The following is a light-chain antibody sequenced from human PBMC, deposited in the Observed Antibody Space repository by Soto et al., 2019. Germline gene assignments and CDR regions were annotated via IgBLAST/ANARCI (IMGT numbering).Light chain of an antibody. V-gene: IGKV1-5*03. CDR1: QSISSW. CDR3: QQYNSYSSWT. Sequence: DIQMTQSPSTLSASVGDRVTITCRASQSISSWLAWYQQKPGKAPKLLIYKASSLESGVPSRFSGSGSGTDFTLTISSLQPDDFANYYCQQYNSYSSWTFGQGTKVDIK. CDR2: KAS. J-gene: IGKJ1*01.